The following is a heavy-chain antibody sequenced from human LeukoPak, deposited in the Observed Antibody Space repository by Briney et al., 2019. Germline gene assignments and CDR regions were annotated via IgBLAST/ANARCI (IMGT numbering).Heavy chain of an antibody. Sequence: SETLSLTCTVSGGSISSSSYYWGWIRQPPGKGLEWIGSIYYSGSTYYNPSLKSRVTISVDTSKNQFSLKLSSVTAADTAVYYCASWRFLEWLITWGQGTLVIVSS. J-gene: IGHJ4*02. V-gene: IGHV4-39*01. CDR1: GGSISSSSYY. D-gene: IGHD3-3*01. CDR2: IYYSGST. CDR3: ASWRFLEWLIT.